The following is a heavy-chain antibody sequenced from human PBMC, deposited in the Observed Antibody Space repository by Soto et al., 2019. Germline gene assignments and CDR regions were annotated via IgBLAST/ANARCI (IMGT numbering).Heavy chain of an antibody. J-gene: IGHJ4*02. CDR3: AKDQSSRAASPSDY. Sequence: EVQLLESGGGLVQPGGSLRLSCAASGFTFSSYAMNWVRQAPGKGLEWVSAISGSGGSTYYADSVKGRFTISRDNSKNTLDLQMNNVRDENTAVYYCAKDQSSRAASPSDYWGQGTLVTVSS. CDR2: ISGSGGST. V-gene: IGHV3-23*01. D-gene: IGHD6-6*01. CDR1: GFTFSSYA.